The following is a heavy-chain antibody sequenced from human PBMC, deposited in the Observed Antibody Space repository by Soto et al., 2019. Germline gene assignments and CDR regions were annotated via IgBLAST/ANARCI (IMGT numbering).Heavy chain of an antibody. CDR3: ARLLMITFGGVIVRLYGMDV. D-gene: IGHD3-16*02. V-gene: IGHV4-34*01. CDR2: INHSGNT. J-gene: IGHJ6*02. CDR1: GGSFSGYY. Sequence: SETLPLTCAVYGGSFSGYYWSWIRQPLGKGLEWSGEINHSGNTNYNRSLKSRVTISVDTSKNEFSLKLSSVTATDTAVYYCARLLMITFGGVIVRLYGMDVWGQGTPVTVSS.